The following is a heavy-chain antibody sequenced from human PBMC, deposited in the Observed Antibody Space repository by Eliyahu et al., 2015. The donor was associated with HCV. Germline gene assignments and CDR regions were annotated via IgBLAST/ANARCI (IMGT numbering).Heavy chain of an antibody. CDR3: ARSTTSYFDY. CDR2: INPNNGGT. Sequence: QVQLVQSGAEVEKPGASVTVSCKASGYNFYGHYIHWVRQAPGQGLEWMGWINPNNGGTNYAQKFQGRVTLTRDTSTTTAYMELSTLRSDDTAVYFCARSTTSYFDYWGQGTLVTVSS. CDR1: GYNFYGHY. J-gene: IGHJ4*02. V-gene: IGHV1-2*02. D-gene: IGHD4-17*01.